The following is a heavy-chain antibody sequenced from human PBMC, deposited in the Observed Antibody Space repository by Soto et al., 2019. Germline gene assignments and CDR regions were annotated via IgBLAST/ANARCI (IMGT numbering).Heavy chain of an antibody. D-gene: IGHD3-10*01. Sequence: ELVEYGGCLVRPGKAVRLPRVGSGSSFTGAWMTWVRRAPGTGPEWVGRIKSRGCGETTDYGARVKGRFTILRDDSKTTVPLQMNSLKAEKTAVYYWTKQRGRSGSVYYGRELWGQGRTV. CDR2: IKSRGCGETT. CDR1: GSSFTGAW. CDR3: TKQRGRSGSVYYGREL. J-gene: IGHJ6*01. V-gene: IGHV3-15*07.